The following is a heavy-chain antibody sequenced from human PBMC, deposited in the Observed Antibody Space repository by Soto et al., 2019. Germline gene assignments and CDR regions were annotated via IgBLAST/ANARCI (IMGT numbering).Heavy chain of an antibody. J-gene: IGHJ4*02. Sequence: GGSLRLSCAASGFTFSSYSMNWVRQAPGKGLEWVSYISSSSSTIYYADSVKGRFTISRDNAKNSLYLQMNSLRAEDTAVYYCARTGFWSGYYTFDYWGQGTLVTVSS. CDR1: GFTFSSYS. CDR3: ARTGFWSGYYTFDY. CDR2: ISSSSSTI. D-gene: IGHD3-3*01. V-gene: IGHV3-48*01.